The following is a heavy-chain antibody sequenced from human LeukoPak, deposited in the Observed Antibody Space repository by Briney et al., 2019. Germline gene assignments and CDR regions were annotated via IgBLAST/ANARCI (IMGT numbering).Heavy chain of an antibody. CDR3: ARDQDSSSWYPYYYYYYMDV. CDR2: ISAYNGNT. Sequence: ASVKVSCKASGYTFTSYGISWVRQAPGQGLEWMGWISAYNGNTNYAQKLQGRVTMTTDTSTSTAYMELRSLRSDDTAVYYCARDQDSSSWYPYYYYYYMDVWGKGTTVTVSS. D-gene: IGHD6-13*01. J-gene: IGHJ6*03. CDR1: GYTFTSYG. V-gene: IGHV1-18*01.